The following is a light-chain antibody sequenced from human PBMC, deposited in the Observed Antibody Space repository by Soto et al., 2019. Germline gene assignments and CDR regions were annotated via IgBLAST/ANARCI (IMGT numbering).Light chain of an antibody. CDR2: EVT. Sequence: QSALTQPASVSGSPGQSITISCTGTRSDVGGFDYVSWYQQHPGEAPKLIIYEVTHRPSGVSNRFSGSKSGNTASLTISGLQAEDEAAYYCRSYTHIATWVFGGGTKLTVL. V-gene: IGLV2-14*01. J-gene: IGLJ3*02. CDR1: RSDVGGFDY. CDR3: RSYTHIATWV.